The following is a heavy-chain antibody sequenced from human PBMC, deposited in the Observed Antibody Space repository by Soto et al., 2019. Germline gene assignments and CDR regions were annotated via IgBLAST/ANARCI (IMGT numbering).Heavy chain of an antibody. CDR3: ARVPSPFDYYYAMDV. D-gene: IGHD3-16*01. CDR2: IFSSGTT. J-gene: IGHJ6*02. V-gene: IGHV4-30-4*01. Sequence: SETLSLTCTVSGDSISSGNQYWSWIRQPPGTGLEWIGYIFSSGTTYYNPSLKSRLTMSLDASQNQFSLKLNSLTDADTAVYFCARVPSPFDYYYAMDVWGQGTTVTVSS. CDR1: GDSISSGNQY.